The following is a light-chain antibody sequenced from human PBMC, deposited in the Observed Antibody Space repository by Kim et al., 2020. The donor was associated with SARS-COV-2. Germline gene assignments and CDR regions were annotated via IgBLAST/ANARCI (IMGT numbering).Light chain of an antibody. CDR2: GKD. J-gene: IGLJ2*01. Sequence: VALGQTVRITCQGDSLRSYYATWYQQKPGQAPILLLYGKDNRPSGMPDRFSGSSSGNTASLTITGAQAEDEADYYCNSRDTNDNVVFGGGTYLTVL. CDR1: SLRSYY. V-gene: IGLV3-19*01. CDR3: NSRDTNDNVV.